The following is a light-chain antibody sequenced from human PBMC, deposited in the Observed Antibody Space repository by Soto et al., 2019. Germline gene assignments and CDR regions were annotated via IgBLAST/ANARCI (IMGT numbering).Light chain of an antibody. CDR2: DAS. Sequence: DIQMTQSPSTLSASVGDTVTVTCRASQSIGRWLAWYQQKPGKAPKLLIFDASTLQSGVPSRFSGSGSGTEFTLTISSLQPDDFATYYCQHYNSYGTFGQGTKVDIK. V-gene: IGKV1-5*01. CDR3: QHYNSYGT. CDR1: QSIGRW. J-gene: IGKJ1*01.